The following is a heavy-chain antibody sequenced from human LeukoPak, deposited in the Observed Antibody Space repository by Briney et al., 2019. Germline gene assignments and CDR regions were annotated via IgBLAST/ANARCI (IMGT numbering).Heavy chain of an antibody. CDR2: INPGGGST. Sequence: AASVKVSCKASGYTFTSYYMHWVRQAPGQGLEWMGIINPGGGSTSYAQKFQGRVTMTRDTSTSTVYMELSSLRSEDTAVYYCARGGGNNWNDAPRYYYYMDVWGKGTTVTISS. CDR3: ARGGGNNWNDAPRYYYYMDV. V-gene: IGHV1-46*01. D-gene: IGHD1-20*01. CDR1: GYTFTSYY. J-gene: IGHJ6*03.